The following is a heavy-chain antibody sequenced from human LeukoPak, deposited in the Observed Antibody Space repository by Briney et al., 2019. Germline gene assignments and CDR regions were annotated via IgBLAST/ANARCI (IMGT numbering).Heavy chain of an antibody. J-gene: IGHJ4*02. D-gene: IGHD3-10*01. CDR3: ARIVLDPMRRSFITMVRGHRSPHYYFDY. V-gene: IGHV4-4*02. CDR2: IYHSGST. Sequence: PSGTLSLTCAVSGGSISSSYWWTWVRQPPGKGLEWIGEIYHSGSTNYNPSLKSRATISIDTSKNQFSLKLSSVTAADTAVYYCARIVLDPMRRSFITMVRGHRSPHYYFDYWGQGTLVTVSS. CDR1: GGSISSSYW.